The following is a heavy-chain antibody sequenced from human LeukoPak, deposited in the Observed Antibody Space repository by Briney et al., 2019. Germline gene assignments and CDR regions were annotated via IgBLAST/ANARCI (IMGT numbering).Heavy chain of an antibody. Sequence: ASVKVSCKASGYTFTTYDINWVRQATGQGLEWMGWMSPNSGNTGYARKFQGRVTMTRDTSINTAYMELSSLTSEDTAVYFCARGVTAGVDFWGQGTLVTVSS. CDR3: ARGVTAGVDF. D-gene: IGHD6-25*01. V-gene: IGHV1-8*01. CDR2: MSPNSGNT. J-gene: IGHJ4*02. CDR1: GYTFTTYD.